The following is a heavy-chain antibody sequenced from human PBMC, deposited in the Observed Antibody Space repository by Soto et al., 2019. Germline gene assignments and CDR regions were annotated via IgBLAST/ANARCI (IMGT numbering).Heavy chain of an antibody. CDR3: ARDPIAAAGTEVYWFDP. V-gene: IGHV1-69*01. CDR1: GGTFSSYA. CDR2: IIPIFGTA. J-gene: IGHJ5*02. Sequence: QVQLVQSGAEVKKPGSSVKVSCKASGGTFSSYAISWVRQAPGRGLEWMGGIIPIFGTANYAQKFQGRVTITADESTSTAYMELSSLRSEDTAVYYCARDPIAAAGTEVYWFDPWGQGTLVTVSS. D-gene: IGHD6-13*01.